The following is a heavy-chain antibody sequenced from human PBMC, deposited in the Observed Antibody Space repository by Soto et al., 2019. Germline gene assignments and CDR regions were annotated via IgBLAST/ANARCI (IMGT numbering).Heavy chain of an antibody. CDR1: GFIFSDFG. CDR3: VKGDLDTAVVNSPDAFDF. D-gene: IGHD5-18*01. J-gene: IGHJ3*01. CDR2: ISYDGNNK. V-gene: IGHV3-30*18. Sequence: QVNLVESGGGVVQPGRSLRLSCEASGFIFSDFGMHWVRQAPGKGLEWVAVISYDGNNKYYAQSVKGRFTISRDNSKNTLFLNMDSLRTEDTAVYHCVKGDLDTAVVNSPDAFDFWGPGTMVTVS.